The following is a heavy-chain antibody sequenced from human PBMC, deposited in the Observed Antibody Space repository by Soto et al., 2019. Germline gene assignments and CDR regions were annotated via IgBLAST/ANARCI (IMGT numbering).Heavy chain of an antibody. Sequence: SETLSLTCTVSGGSISSYYWSWIRQHPGKGLEWIGYIYYSGSTYYNPSLKSRVTISVDTSKNQFSLKLSSVTAADTAVYYCARALGSLAAAGIGFVNDYWGQGTLVTVSS. CDR3: ARALGSLAAAGIGFVNDY. D-gene: IGHD6-13*01. J-gene: IGHJ4*02. CDR1: GGSISSYY. CDR2: IYYSGST. V-gene: IGHV4-59*06.